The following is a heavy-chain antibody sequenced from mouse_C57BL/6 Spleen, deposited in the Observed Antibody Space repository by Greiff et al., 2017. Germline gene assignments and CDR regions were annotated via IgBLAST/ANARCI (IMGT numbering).Heavy chain of an antibody. CDR2: IYPRSGNT. D-gene: IGHD3-2*02. V-gene: IGHV1-81*01. J-gene: IGHJ2*01. CDR3: ARSGQLRLPDYFDY. CDR1: GYTFTSYG. Sequence: QVQLQQSGAELARPGASVKLSCKASGYTFTSYGISWVKQRTGQGLEWIGEIYPRSGNTYYNEKFKGKATLTADKSSSTAYMELRSLTSEDSAVYFCARSGQLRLPDYFDYWGQGTTLTVSS.